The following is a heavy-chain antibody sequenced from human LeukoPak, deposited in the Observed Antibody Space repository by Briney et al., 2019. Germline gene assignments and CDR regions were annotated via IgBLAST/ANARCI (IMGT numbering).Heavy chain of an antibody. D-gene: IGHD2-2*01. J-gene: IGHJ4*02. V-gene: IGHV3-23*01. CDR2: ISGSGGST. Sequence: GGSLRLSCAASGFTFSSYAMSWVRQAPGKGLEWVSAISGSGGSTYYADSMKGRFTISRDNSKNTLYLQMSSLRAEDTAVYYCAKTRDFVVVPAAIPVGYWGQGTLVTVSS. CDR3: AKTRDFVVVPAAIPVGY. CDR1: GFTFSSYA.